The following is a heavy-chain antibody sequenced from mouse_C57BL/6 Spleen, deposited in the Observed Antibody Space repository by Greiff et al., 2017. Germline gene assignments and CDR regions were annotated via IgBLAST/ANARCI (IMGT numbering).Heavy chain of an antibody. V-gene: IGHV1-67*01. CDR3: ARTSTTDAMDY. CDR1: GYTFTDYA. D-gene: IGHD1-1*01. Sequence: VQLQQSGPELVRPGVSVKISCKGSGYTFTDYAMHWVKQSHAKSLEWIGVISPYYGEASYKQKFKDKATMTVDKSSSTAYMDLARLTSEDSAVYSSARTSTTDAMDYWGQGTSLTVSS. J-gene: IGHJ4*01. CDR2: ISPYYGEA.